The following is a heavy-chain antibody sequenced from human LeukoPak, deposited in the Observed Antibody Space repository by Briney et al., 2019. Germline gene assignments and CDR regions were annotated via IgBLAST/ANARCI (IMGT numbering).Heavy chain of an antibody. CDR3: ARDRVEAPSYVDY. Sequence: GGSLRLSCAASGFTFSDYYMSWIRQAPGKWLEWVSYISSSGSTIYYADSVKGRFTISRDNAKNSLYLQMNSLRAEDTAVYYCARDRVEAPSYVDYWGQGTLVTVSS. D-gene: IGHD3-16*01. CDR1: GFTFSDYY. V-gene: IGHV3-11*01. CDR2: ISSSGSTI. J-gene: IGHJ4*02.